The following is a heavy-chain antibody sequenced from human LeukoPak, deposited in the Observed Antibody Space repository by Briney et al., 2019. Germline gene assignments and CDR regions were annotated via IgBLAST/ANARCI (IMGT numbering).Heavy chain of an antibody. CDR2: ISPDGSTT. Sequence: GGSLRLSCAASEFTFSSYGMHWVRQAPGKGLVWVSRISPDGSTTSYAYSVKGRFTISRDNAKNTLYLQMKSLRAEDTAVYYCVKDYGQWLVRYYFDYWGQGTLVTVSS. CDR1: EFTFSSYG. D-gene: IGHD6-19*01. CDR3: VKDYGQWLVRYYFDY. J-gene: IGHJ4*02. V-gene: IGHV3-74*01.